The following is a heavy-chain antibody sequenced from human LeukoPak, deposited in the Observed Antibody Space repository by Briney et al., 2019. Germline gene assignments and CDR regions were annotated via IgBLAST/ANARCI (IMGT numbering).Heavy chain of an antibody. CDR2: ITTDGSST. CDR3: ASLTSTSPEDY. Sequence: SGGSLRLSCAASGFTFTNFWMHWVRQAPGKGLEWVSRITTDGSSTRYADSVKGRFTISRDNAKNTVYLQMNSLRAEDTTMYYCASLTSTSPEDYWGQGTLVTVSS. D-gene: IGHD2-2*01. V-gene: IGHV3-74*01. J-gene: IGHJ4*02. CDR1: GFTFTNFW.